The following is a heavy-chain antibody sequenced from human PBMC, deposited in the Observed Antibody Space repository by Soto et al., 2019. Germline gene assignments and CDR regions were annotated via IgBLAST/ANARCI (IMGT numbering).Heavy chain of an antibody. CDR3: AHRRSGWIYFDY. Sequence: QITLKESGPTLAKPTQTLTLTCTFSGFSLSTSGVGVGWIRQPPGKALEWLALIYWDDDKRYSPSLKSRLTITKDTSKNQVVLTMTNMDPVDTATYYCAHRRSGWIYFDYWGQGPLVTVSS. CDR2: IYWDDDK. V-gene: IGHV2-5*02. D-gene: IGHD6-19*01. J-gene: IGHJ4*02. CDR1: GFSLSTSGVG.